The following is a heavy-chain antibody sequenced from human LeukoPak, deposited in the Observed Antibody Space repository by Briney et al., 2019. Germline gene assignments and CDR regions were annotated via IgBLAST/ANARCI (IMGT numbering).Heavy chain of an antibody. V-gene: IGHV1-46*01. CDR2: INPSGGST. Sequence: ASVKVSCKASGYTFTGYFMHWVRQAPGQGLEWMGIINPSGGSTSYAQKFQGRVTMTRDMSTSTVYMELSSLRSEDTAVYYCARGVDYYDSSGYAYYFDYWGQGTLVTVSS. CDR1: GYTFTGYF. J-gene: IGHJ4*02. D-gene: IGHD3-22*01. CDR3: ARGVDYYDSSGYAYYFDY.